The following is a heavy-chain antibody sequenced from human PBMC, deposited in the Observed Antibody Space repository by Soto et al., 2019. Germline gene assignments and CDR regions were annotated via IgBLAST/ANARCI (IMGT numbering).Heavy chain of an antibody. D-gene: IGHD6-6*01. V-gene: IGHV1-8*02. CDR3: ARDERSYSSSSSYYYYYMDV. CDR1: GYTFTGYY. CDR2: INPNSGNT. J-gene: IGHJ6*03. Sequence: ASVKVSCKASGYTFTGYYMHWVRQAPGQGLEWMGWINPNSGNTGYAQKFQGRVTMTRNTSISTAYMELSSLRSEDTAVYYCARDERSYSSSSSYYYYYMDVWGKGTTVTVSS.